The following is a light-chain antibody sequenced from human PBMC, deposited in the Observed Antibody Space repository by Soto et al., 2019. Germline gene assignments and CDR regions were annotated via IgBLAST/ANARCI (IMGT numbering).Light chain of an antibody. V-gene: IGKV3-20*01. CDR1: QSVSSNY. CDR3: PQYGRSPFT. CDR2: GAS. J-gene: IGKJ3*01. Sequence: EIVMRQSPGTLSLSPGETATLSCRSSQSVSSNYVAWFHPIPGQAPRXXIYGASSRATGVPDRFSASGAGTDFTLTISRLEPEDVEVDDCPQYGRSPFTFGPGTQVD.